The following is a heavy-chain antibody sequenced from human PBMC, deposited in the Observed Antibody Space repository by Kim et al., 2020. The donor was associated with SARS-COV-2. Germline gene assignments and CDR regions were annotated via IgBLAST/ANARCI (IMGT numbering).Heavy chain of an antibody. J-gene: IGHJ4*02. CDR3: ARLKDIVVVPAVFDY. V-gene: IGHV4-39*01. Sequence: PSLKSRVTISVDTSKNQFSLKLSSVTAADTAVYYCARLKDIVVVPAVFDYWGQGTLVTVSS. D-gene: IGHD2-2*01.